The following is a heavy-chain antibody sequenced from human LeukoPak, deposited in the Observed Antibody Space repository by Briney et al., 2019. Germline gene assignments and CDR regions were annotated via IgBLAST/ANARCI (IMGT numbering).Heavy chain of an antibody. CDR2: IFYGGRT. V-gene: IGHV4-31*03. D-gene: IGHD3-16*01. J-gene: IGHJ6*02. CDR1: GASISSGDYY. Sequence: PSETLSLTCTVSGASISSGDYYWSWIRQHPGKGLEWIGYIFYGGRTHYNPSLKSRVSKLLDTSDNQFSLKLTSVTAADTAVYYCARLRAHISPWGVDYYGMDVWGQGTTVTLSS. CDR3: ARLRAHISPWGVDYYGMDV.